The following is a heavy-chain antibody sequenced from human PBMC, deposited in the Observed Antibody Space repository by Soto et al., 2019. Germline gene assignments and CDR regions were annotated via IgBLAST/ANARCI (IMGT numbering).Heavy chain of an antibody. Sequence: PSETLSLTCTVSGGSISSGGYYWSWIRQHPGKGLEWIGYIYYSGSTYYNPSLKSRVTISVDTSKNQFSLKLSSVTAADTAVYYCARSIAARRPFDYWGQGTLVTVSS. D-gene: IGHD6-6*01. V-gene: IGHV4-31*03. CDR1: GGSISSGGYY. CDR2: IYYSGST. CDR3: ARSIAARRPFDY. J-gene: IGHJ4*02.